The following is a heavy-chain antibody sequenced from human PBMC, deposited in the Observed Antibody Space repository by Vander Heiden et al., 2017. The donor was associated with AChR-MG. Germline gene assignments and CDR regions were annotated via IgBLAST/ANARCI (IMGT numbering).Heavy chain of an antibody. CDR2: ISGSGGST. D-gene: IGHD3-3*01. J-gene: IGHJ6*02. CDR1: GFTFSRYH. CDR3: AKDLGVWLLSHYYYYYGMDV. Sequence: EVQLLESGGGLVQPGGSLRLSCAASGFTFSRYHMSGVRQAPGEGLEWVSAISGSGGSTYYADSVKGRFTISRDNSKNTLYLQMNSLRAEDTAVYYCAKDLGVWLLSHYYYYYGMDVWGQGTTVTVSS. V-gene: IGHV3-23*01.